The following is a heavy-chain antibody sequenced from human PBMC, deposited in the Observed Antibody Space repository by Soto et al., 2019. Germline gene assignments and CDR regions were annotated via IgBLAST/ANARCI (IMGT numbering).Heavy chain of an antibody. J-gene: IGHJ4*02. V-gene: IGHV4-39*01. Sequence: QLQLQESGPGLVKPSETLSLACTVAGGFISSSSSYWGWIRQSPGNGLEWIANIHSGGTTYYNSSLKSRVIISVDTSKDQFSLWVSSVTAADTAVYYCARLLTPAFGRDYFDHWGQGTLVIVSS. D-gene: IGHD3-10*01. CDR3: ARLLTPAFGRDYFDH. CDR2: IHSGGTT. CDR1: GGFISSSSSY.